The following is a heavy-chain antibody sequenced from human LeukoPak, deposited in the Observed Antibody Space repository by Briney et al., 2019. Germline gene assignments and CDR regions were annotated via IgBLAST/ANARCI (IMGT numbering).Heavy chain of an antibody. CDR2: IYYSGST. CDR1: GGSISSSSYY. J-gene: IGHJ4*02. V-gene: IGHV4-61*05. CDR3: ARHLFPRTHFDY. Sequence: PSETLSLTCTVSGGSISSSSYYWGWIRQPPGKGLEWIGYIYYSGSTNYNPSPKSRVTISVDTSKNQFSLKLSSVTAADTAVYYCARHLFPRTHFDYWGQGTLVTVSS. D-gene: IGHD1-14*01.